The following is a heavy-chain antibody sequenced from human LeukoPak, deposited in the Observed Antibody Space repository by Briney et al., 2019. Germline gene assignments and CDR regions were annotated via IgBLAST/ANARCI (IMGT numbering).Heavy chain of an antibody. Sequence: SETLTLTCTVSGGSISTYYWSWIRQPPGKGLEWIGYIYNSGSTNYNPSLKSRVTISADTSKEQFSLKLRSVTAADTAVYYCARDPTHYDPPLWGQGTLVTVSS. CDR2: IYNSGST. J-gene: IGHJ4*02. D-gene: IGHD4-17*01. CDR3: ARDPTHYDPPL. CDR1: GGSISTYY. V-gene: IGHV4-59*01.